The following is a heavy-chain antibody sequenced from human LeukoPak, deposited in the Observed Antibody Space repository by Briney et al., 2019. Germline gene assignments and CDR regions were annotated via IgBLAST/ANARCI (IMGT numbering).Heavy chain of an antibody. CDR3: ARAGGGYSYADY. V-gene: IGHV3-21*01. CDR2: ISSSSSYI. CDR1: GFTFSSYS. J-gene: IGHJ4*02. D-gene: IGHD5-18*01. Sequence: PGGSLRLSCAASGFTFSSYSMTWGRQAPGKGLEWVSSISSSSSYIYYADSVKGRFTISRDNAKNSLYLQMSSLRAEDTAVYYCARAGGGYSYADYWGQGTLVTVSS.